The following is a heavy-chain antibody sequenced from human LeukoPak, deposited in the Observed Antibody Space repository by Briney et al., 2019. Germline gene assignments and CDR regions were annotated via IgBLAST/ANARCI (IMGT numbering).Heavy chain of an antibody. CDR2: IRYDGSNK. CDR1: GFTFSSYG. J-gene: IGHJ4*02. D-gene: IGHD3-9*01. Sequence: PGGSLRLSCAASGFTFSSYGMHWVRQAPGKGLEWVAFIRYDGSNKYYADSVKGRFTISRDNSKNTLYLQMNSLRAEDTAVYYCAKDGVLRIFDWLYYFDYWGQGTLVTVSS. V-gene: IGHV3-30*02. CDR3: AKDGVLRIFDWLYYFDY.